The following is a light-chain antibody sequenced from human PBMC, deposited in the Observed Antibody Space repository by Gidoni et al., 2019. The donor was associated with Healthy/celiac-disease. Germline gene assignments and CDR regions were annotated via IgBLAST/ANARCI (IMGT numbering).Light chain of an antibody. J-gene: IGKJ4*01. CDR3: QQSYSTPFT. V-gene: IGKV1-39*01. Sequence: DIQLTQPPSSLSASVGDRVTITCRASQSISSYLNWYQQKPGKAPQLLIYAASSLQSGVPSRFSGSGSGTDFTLTISSLQPEDFATYYCQQSYSTPFTFGGGTKVEIK. CDR2: AAS. CDR1: QSISSY.